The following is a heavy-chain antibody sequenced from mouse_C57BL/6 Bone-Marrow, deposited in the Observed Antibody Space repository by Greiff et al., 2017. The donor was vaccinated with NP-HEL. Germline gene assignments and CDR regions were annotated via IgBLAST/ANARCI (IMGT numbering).Heavy chain of an antibody. D-gene: IGHD1-1*01. Sequence: EVKLVESGGGLVKPGGSLKLSCAASGFTFSDYGMHWVRQAPEKGLEWVAYISSGSSTIYYADTVKGRFTISRDNAKNTLFLQMTSLRSEDTAMYYCARNYGSSIYAMDYGGQGTSVTVSS. CDR2: ISSGSSTI. V-gene: IGHV5-17*01. J-gene: IGHJ4*01. CDR1: GFTFSDYG. CDR3: ARNYGSSIYAMDY.